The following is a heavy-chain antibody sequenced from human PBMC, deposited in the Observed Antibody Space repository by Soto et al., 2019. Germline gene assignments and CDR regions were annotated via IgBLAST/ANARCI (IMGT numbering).Heavy chain of an antibody. CDR2: ISYDGSNK. CDR1: GFTFSSYG. CDR3: ATKRAYNWNDVLDY. J-gene: IGHJ4*02. V-gene: IGHV3-30*03. D-gene: IGHD1-20*01. Sequence: GGSLRLSCAAPGFTFSSYGMHWVRQAPGKGLEWVAVISYDGSNKYYADSVKGRFTISRDNSKNTLYLQMNSLRAEDTAVYYCATKRAYNWNDVLDYWGQGTLVTVSS.